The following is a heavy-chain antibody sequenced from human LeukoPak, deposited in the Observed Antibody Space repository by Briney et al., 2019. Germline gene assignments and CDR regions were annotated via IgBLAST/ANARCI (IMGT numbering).Heavy chain of an antibody. Sequence: GGSLRLSCAASGFTFSDYYMSWIRQAPGKGLEWVSYISSSGSTIYYADSVKGRFTISRDNAKNSLYLQMNSLRAEDTAVYYCAGTYSSSSNFDYWGQGTLVTVSP. D-gene: IGHD6-6*01. CDR2: ISSSGSTI. J-gene: IGHJ4*02. V-gene: IGHV3-11*04. CDR3: AGTYSSSSNFDY. CDR1: GFTFSDYY.